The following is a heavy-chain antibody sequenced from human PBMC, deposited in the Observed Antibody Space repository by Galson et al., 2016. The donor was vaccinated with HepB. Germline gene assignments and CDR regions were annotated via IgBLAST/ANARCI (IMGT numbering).Heavy chain of an antibody. CDR1: GFTFDTHA. J-gene: IGHJ4*02. D-gene: IGHD6-19*01. CDR3: AKFQMAVTGNVGYFDY. V-gene: IGHV3-23*01. CDR2: ISGSGLKT. Sequence: ASGFTFDTHAMNWVRQAPGKGLEWVSAISGSGLKTDCADSVKGRFTIFRDNSKNTVSLQMSNLRVGDTAVYYCAKFQMAVTGNVGYFDYWGQGALVTVSS.